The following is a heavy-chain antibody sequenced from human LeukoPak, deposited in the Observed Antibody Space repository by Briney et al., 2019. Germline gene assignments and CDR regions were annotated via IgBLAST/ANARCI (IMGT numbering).Heavy chain of an antibody. V-gene: IGHV3-48*04. CDR3: ARDTDYDSSGTTFDY. Sequence: GGFLRLSCAASGFTFSSYSMNWVRQAPGKGLEWVSYISSSSSTIYYAGSVKGRFTISRDNAKNSLYLQMNSLRAEDTAVYYCARDTDYDSSGTTFDYWGQGTLVTVSS. CDR2: ISSSSSTI. J-gene: IGHJ4*02. CDR1: GFTFSSYS. D-gene: IGHD3-22*01.